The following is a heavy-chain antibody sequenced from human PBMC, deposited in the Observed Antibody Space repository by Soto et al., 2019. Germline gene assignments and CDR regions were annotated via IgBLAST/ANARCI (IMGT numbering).Heavy chain of an antibody. Sequence: EVQLVESGGGLVQPGRSLRLSCAASSFTFGDYAMHWVRQTPGKGLEWVSCISWDSGNIVYVDSVEGRFTISRDNAKNSLFLQMNSLRPEDTAFYNCTNGYTTSCFAHFDYWGQGALVTVSS. D-gene: IGHD2-2*01. CDR3: TNGYTTSCFAHFDY. J-gene: IGHJ4*02. CDR1: SFTFGDYA. V-gene: IGHV3-9*01. CDR2: ISWDSGNI.